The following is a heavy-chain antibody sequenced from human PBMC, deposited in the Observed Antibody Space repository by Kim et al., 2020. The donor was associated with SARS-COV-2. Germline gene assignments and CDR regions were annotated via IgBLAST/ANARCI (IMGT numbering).Heavy chain of an antibody. V-gene: IGHV3-23*01. Sequence: GGSLRLSCAASGFTFSSYAMSWVRQAPGKGLEWVSAISGSGGSTYYADSVKGRFTISRDNSKNTLYLQMNSLRAEDTAVYYCASHPFEQWLAPFDYWGQGTLVTVSS. CDR3: ASHPFEQWLAPFDY. CDR2: ISGSGGST. J-gene: IGHJ4*02. CDR1: GFTFSSYA. D-gene: IGHD6-19*01.